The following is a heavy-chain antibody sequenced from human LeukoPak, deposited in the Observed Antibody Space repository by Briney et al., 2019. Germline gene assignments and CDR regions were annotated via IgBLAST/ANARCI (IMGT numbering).Heavy chain of an antibody. V-gene: IGHV1-18*01. CDR3: ARVITGAYRADY. J-gene: IGHJ4*02. D-gene: IGHD1-20*01. CDR1: GGTFSSYA. CDR2: LSASNDKT. Sequence: ASVKVSCKASGGTFSSYAISWVRQAPGQGLEWMGWLSASNDKTNYAQKFKGRVTMTTDTSTTTAYMELTSLRSDDTAVYYCARVITGAYRADYWGQGTLVTVSS.